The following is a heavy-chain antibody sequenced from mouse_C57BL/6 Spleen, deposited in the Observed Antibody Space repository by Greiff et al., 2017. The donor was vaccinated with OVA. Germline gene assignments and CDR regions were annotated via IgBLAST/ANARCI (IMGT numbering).Heavy chain of an antibody. Sequence: EVQLQPSGPELVKPGASVKMSCKASGYTFTDYNMHWVKQSHGKSLEWIGYINPNNGGTSYNQKFKGKATLTVNKSSSTAYMELRSLTSEYSAVYYCASFGSNHYFDYWGQGTTLTVSS. CDR3: ASFGSNHYFDY. CDR2: INPNNGGT. J-gene: IGHJ2*01. CDR1: GYTFTDYN. V-gene: IGHV1-22*01. D-gene: IGHD2-5*01.